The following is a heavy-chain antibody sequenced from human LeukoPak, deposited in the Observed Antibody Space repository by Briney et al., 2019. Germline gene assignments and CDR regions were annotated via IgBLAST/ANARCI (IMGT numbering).Heavy chain of an antibody. CDR3: AKDPPHSYYDILTGYPSNDAFDI. CDR1: GFTFSSYG. D-gene: IGHD3-9*01. CDR2: IRYDGSNK. V-gene: IGHV3-30*02. Sequence: GGSLRLSCAASGFTFSSYGMHWVRQAPGKGLEWVAFIRYDGSNKYYADSVKGRFTISRDNSKNTLYLQMNSLRAEDTAVYYCAKDPPHSYYDILTGYPSNDAFDIWGQGTMVTVSP. J-gene: IGHJ3*02.